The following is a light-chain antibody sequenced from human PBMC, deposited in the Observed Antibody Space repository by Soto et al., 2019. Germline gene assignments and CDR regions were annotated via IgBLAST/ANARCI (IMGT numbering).Light chain of an antibody. Sequence: QSVLTQPPSASGSPGQSVTISCTGTSSDVGGYNYVSWYQQHPGKAPKLMIYEVSKRPSGVPDRFSGSKSGNTASLTVSGLQAEDEADYYCGSYEGTNNVVFGGGTKLTVL. V-gene: IGLV2-8*01. J-gene: IGLJ2*01. CDR3: GSYEGTNNVV. CDR1: SSDVGGYNY. CDR2: EVS.